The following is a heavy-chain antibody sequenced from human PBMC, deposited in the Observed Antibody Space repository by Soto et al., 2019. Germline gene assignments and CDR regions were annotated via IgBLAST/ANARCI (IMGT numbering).Heavy chain of an antibody. Sequence: SLRLSCAASGFTLSRHTMNWVRQAPGKGLEWVSFIGSRTSDIYYADSVKGRFTISRDNAKNSLYLDLTRLRAEDTAVYFCVRDYYNTSGYPNTLDMWGQGTMVTVSS. CDR3: VRDYYNTSGYPNTLDM. CDR1: GFTLSRHT. CDR2: IGSRTSDI. D-gene: IGHD3-10*01. V-gene: IGHV3-21*01. J-gene: IGHJ3*02.